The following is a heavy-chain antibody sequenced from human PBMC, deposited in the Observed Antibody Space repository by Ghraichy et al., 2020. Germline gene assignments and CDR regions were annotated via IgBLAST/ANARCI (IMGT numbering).Heavy chain of an antibody. CDR2: IYYSGST. D-gene: IGHD1-26*01. CDR3: ARIRGGSGDAFDI. Sequence: GSLRLSCTVSGGSISSYYWSWIRQPPGKGLEWIGYIYYSGSTNYNPSLKSRVTISVDTSKNQFSLKLSSVTAADTAVYYCARIRGGSGDAFDIWGQGTMVTVSS. CDR1: GGSISSYY. V-gene: IGHV4-59*01. J-gene: IGHJ3*02.